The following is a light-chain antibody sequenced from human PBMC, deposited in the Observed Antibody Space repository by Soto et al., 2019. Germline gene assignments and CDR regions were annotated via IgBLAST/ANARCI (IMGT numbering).Light chain of an antibody. CDR1: QSISSW. CDR2: DAS. CDR3: QQYNSYPWT. Sequence: DIQMTQSPSTLSASVGDRVTITCRASQSISSWLAWYQQKPGKAPKLLIYDASSLESGVPSRFSGGGSGTEFTLTISSLQPDDFATYCCQQYNSYPWTFGQGTKVDIK. J-gene: IGKJ1*01. V-gene: IGKV1-5*01.